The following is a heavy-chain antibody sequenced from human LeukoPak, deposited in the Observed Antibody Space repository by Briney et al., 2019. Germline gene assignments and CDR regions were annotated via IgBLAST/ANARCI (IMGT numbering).Heavy chain of an antibody. J-gene: IGHJ6*03. CDR1: GGTFSSYA. D-gene: IGHD3-3*01. V-gene: IGHV1-69*05. CDR2: IIPIFGTA. CDR3: AVNVYDFWSGYYYHYYYMDV. Sequence: ASVKVSCKASGGTFSSYAIIWVRQAPGQGLEWMGGIIPIFGTANYAQKFQGRVTITTDESTSTAYMELSSLRSEDTAVYYCAVNVYDFWSGYYYHYYYMDVWGKGTTVTVSS.